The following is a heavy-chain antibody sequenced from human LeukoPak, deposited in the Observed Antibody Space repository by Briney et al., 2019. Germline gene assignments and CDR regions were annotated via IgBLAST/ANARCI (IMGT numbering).Heavy chain of an antibody. Sequence: SETLSLTCTVSGGSISSGSYYWSWIRQPAGKGLEWIGRIYTSGSTNYNPSLKSRVTISVDTSKNQFSLNLSSVTAADTAVYYCARGRGSSWYYFDYWGQGTLVTVSS. CDR2: IYTSGST. D-gene: IGHD6-13*01. CDR3: ARGRGSSWYYFDY. J-gene: IGHJ4*02. V-gene: IGHV4-61*02. CDR1: GGSISSGSYY.